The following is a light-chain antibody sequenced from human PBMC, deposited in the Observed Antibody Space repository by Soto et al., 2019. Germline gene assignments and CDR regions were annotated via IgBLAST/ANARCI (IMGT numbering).Light chain of an antibody. CDR1: SSDVGGYNF. CDR3: SSYSGSSHVV. CDR2: EVT. V-gene: IGLV2-14*01. J-gene: IGLJ2*01. Sequence: QSALTQPASVSGSPGQSVTISCAGTSSDVGGYNFVSWYQHHPGKAPKLVIYEVTNRPSGVSTRFSASKSGNTASLTISGLLAEDEADYYCSSYSGSSHVVFGGGTKVTVL.